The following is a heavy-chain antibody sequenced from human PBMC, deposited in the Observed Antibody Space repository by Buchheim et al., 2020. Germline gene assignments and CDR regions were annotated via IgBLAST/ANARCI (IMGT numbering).Heavy chain of an antibody. V-gene: IGHV3-30*18. CDR2: ISYDGSNK. CDR1: GFTFSSYG. D-gene: IGHD3-3*01. Sequence: QVQLVESGGGVVQPGRSLRLSCAASGFTFSSYGMHWVRQAPGKGLEWVAVISYDGSNKYYADSVKGRFTISRANSKNTLYLQMNSLRAEDTAVYYCAKDLVYIWSGDYYYYYYGMDVWGQGTT. CDR3: AKDLVYIWSGDYYYYYYGMDV. J-gene: IGHJ6*02.